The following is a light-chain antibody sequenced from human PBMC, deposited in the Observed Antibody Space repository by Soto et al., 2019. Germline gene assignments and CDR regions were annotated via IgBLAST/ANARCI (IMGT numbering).Light chain of an antibody. J-gene: IGKJ1*01. V-gene: IGKV1-5*01. Sequence: DIQMAQSPSTLSASVGGRVTITCRASQSIRRRVAWYQQKPGKAPNLLIYDASSLESGVPSRFSGGGSGTEFTLTISSLQPEDFATYYCQQYNTYPWTFGQGTKVELK. CDR3: QQYNTYPWT. CDR1: QSIRRR. CDR2: DAS.